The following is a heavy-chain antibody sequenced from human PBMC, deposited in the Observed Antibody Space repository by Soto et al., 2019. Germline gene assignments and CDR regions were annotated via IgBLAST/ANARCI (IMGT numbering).Heavy chain of an antibody. CDR2: VHHSWGS. V-gene: IGHV4-59*08. CDR1: GGSISSYY. CDR3: ARQGFGPLHGLVDV. J-gene: IGHJ6*02. D-gene: IGHD3-10*01. Sequence: QVQLQESGPGLVKPSETLSLSCTVSGGSISSYYWSWFRQSPGKRMEWIGYVHHSWGSSYNPSLQRRGAISLAPSRSQFSLKVTSVTATDTAVYYCARQGFGPLHGLVDVWGQGTTVTVSS.